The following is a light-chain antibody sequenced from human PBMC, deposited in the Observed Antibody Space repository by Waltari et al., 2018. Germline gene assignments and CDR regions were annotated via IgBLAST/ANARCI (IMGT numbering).Light chain of an antibody. J-gene: IGLJ1*01. Sequence: QSALTQPASVSGSPGQSLTISCTGTSSDVGGYNYVSWYHQHPGKAHKLMIYDVCNRPSGVSNRFSGSKSGNTASLTISGLQAEDEADYYCSSYTSSSTLGVFGTGTKVTVL. CDR2: DVC. V-gene: IGLV2-14*03. CDR1: SSDVGGYNY. CDR3: SSYTSSSTLGV.